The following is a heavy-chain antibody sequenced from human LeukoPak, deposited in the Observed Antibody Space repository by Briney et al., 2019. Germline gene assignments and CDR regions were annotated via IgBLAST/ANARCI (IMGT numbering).Heavy chain of an antibody. Sequence: GGSLRLSCAASGFTFSTYVMSWVRQAPGKGQEWVAALTSSSDTTYYGDSVKGRFTISRDNSKNTLYLQMHSLRAEDTAIYYCVSRDGGWLQSSGTDVWGQGTAVTVS. V-gene: IGHV3-23*01. CDR2: LTSSSDTT. D-gene: IGHD5-24*01. CDR1: GFTFSTYV. J-gene: IGHJ6*02. CDR3: VSRDGGWLQSSGTDV.